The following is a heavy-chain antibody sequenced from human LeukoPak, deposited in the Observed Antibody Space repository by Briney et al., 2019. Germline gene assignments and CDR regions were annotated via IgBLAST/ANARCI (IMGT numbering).Heavy chain of an antibody. CDR2: INPSGDPT. D-gene: IGHD3-9*01. V-gene: IGHV1-46*01. CDR3: ARDQYDILTGYQNHFDP. CDR1: GYTFTSYY. Sequence: GASVKVSCKASGYTFTSYYMHWVRQAPGQGLEWVGIINPSGDPTTYAQKFQGRVTMTSDMSTSTVYMELSSLRSEDTAVYYCARDQYDILTGYQNHFDPWGQGTLVTVSS. J-gene: IGHJ5*02.